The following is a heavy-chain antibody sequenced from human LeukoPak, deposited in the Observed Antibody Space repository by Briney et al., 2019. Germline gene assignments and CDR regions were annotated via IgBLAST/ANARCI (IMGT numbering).Heavy chain of an antibody. CDR3: ARTVYSGSSCYGY. CDR1: GFTFSSYS. J-gene: IGHJ4*02. CDR2: ISSSSSYI. Sequence: PGGSLRLSCAASGFTFSSYSMNWVRQAPGKGLEWVSSISSSSSYIYYADSVKGRFTISRDNAKNSLYLQMNSLGAEDTAVYYCARTVYSGSSCYGYWGQGTLVTVSS. D-gene: IGHD2-15*01. V-gene: IGHV3-21*01.